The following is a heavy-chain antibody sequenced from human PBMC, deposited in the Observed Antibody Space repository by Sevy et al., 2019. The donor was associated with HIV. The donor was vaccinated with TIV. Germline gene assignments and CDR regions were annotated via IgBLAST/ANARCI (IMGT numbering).Heavy chain of an antibody. V-gene: IGHV3-7*01. J-gene: IGHJ4*02. CDR2: IKHDGSEK. D-gene: IGHD4-17*01. Sequence: GGSLRLSCATSGFTFSRYWMSWVRQAPGKGLQWVAKIKHDGSEKFYVDSLNDRFTISRDKANDSLYLQMNSLRAEETAVYYCARGTTVTDALDYWGQGTLVTVSS. CDR1: GFTFSRYW. CDR3: ARGTTVTDALDY.